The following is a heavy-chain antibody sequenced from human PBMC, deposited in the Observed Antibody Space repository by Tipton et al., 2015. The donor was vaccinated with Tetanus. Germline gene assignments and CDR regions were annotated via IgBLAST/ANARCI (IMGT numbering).Heavy chain of an antibody. CDR2: TYYRSKWYN. CDR1: GDSVSSNSAA. Sequence: GLVKPSQTLSLTCAISGDSVSSNSAAWNWIRQSPSRGLEWLGRTYYRSKWYNDYAVSVKSRITINPDTSKNQFSLQLNSVTPEDTAVYYCARRTTKVGANTFGGMDVWGQGTTVTVSS. CDR3: ARRTTKVGANTFGGMDV. V-gene: IGHV6-1*01. D-gene: IGHD1-26*01. J-gene: IGHJ6*02.